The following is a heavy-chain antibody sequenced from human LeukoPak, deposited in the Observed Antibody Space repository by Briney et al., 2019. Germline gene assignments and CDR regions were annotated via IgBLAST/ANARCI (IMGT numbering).Heavy chain of an antibody. J-gene: IGHJ4*02. CDR3: VSAKLTAVVTGHFDY. Sequence: TVSLTCTVSGGSISIISSSSYDWGWVRQPPGKGLDYYQRIYFTGSTYYNPSLKSRATISADTSENQFSLRLVSVSSADTAVYYCVSAKLTAVVTGHFDYWGQGTLVSVSS. D-gene: IGHD4-23*01. V-gene: IGHV4-39*01. CDR2: IYFTGST. CDR1: GGSISIISSSSYD.